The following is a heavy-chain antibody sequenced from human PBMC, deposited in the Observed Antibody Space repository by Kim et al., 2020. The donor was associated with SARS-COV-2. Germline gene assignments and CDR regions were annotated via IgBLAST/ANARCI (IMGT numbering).Heavy chain of an antibody. Sequence: DSVKGHFTIPRDNAQNSLYLQMNSLRAEDTAVYYCAGVARGSTAWYYFDYWGQGTLVPVSS. CDR3: AGVARGSTAWYYFDY. D-gene: IGHD6-19*01. V-gene: IGHV3-7*04. J-gene: IGHJ4*02.